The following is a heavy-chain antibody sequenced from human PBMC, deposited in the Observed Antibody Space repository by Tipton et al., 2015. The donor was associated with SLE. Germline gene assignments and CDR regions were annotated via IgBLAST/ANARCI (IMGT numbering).Heavy chain of an antibody. V-gene: IGHV4-34*01. CDR3: ASNIAAAGGSGYFDY. CDR2: INHSGST. J-gene: IGHJ4*02. Sequence: TLSLTCAVYGGSFSGYYWSWIRQPPGKGLEWIGEINHSGSTNYNPSLKSRVTISVDTSKNLFSLKLSSVTAADTAVYYCASNIAAAGGSGYFDYWGQGTLVTVSS. D-gene: IGHD6-13*01. CDR1: GGSFSGYY.